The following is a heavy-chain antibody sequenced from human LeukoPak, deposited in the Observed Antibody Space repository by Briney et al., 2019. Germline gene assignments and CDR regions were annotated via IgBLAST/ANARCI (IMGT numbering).Heavy chain of an antibody. J-gene: IGHJ4*02. V-gene: IGHV4-38-2*02. Sequence: PSETLSLTCTVSGYSISSGYYWGWIRQPPGKGLEWIGSIYHSGSTYYNPSLKSRVTISVDTSKNQFSLKLSSVTAADTAVYYCARGRLGELSMFDYWGQGTLVTVSS. CDR2: IYHSGST. CDR3: ARGRLGELSMFDY. CDR1: GYSISSGYY. D-gene: IGHD3-16*02.